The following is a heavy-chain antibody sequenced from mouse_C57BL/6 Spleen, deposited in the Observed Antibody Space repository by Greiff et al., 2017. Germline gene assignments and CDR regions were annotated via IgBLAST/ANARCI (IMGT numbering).Heavy chain of an antibody. V-gene: IGHV1-15*01. CDR1: GYTFTDYE. CDR3: TRDYGSSYVGWYFDV. D-gene: IGHD1-1*01. CDR2: IDPETGGT. Sequence: QVQLKQSGAELVRPGASVTLSCKASGYTFTDYEMHWVKQTPVHGLEWIGAIDPETGGTAYKQKFKGKAILTADKSSSTASMELRSRTSEDSAVYYCTRDYGSSYVGWYFDVWGTGTTVTVSS. J-gene: IGHJ1*03.